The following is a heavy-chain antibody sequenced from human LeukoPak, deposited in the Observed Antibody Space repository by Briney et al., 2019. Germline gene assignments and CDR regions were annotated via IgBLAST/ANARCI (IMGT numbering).Heavy chain of an antibody. CDR2: ISGSGTTI. D-gene: IGHD3-3*02. CDR1: GFTFSDFY. J-gene: IGHJ4*02. V-gene: IGHV3-11*01. Sequence: GGPLRLSCAASGFTFSDFYMGWIRQAPGKGLEWVSYISGSGTTIYYADSVKGRFTFSRDNAKSSLYLQMNSLRAEDTAVYYCARAFRDNFDYWGQGTLVTVSS. CDR3: ARAFRDNFDY.